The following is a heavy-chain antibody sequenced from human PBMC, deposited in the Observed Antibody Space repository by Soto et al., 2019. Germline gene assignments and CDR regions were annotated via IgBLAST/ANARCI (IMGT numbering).Heavy chain of an antibody. Sequence: QHPGKGLESIGSIYYRGSTHYNPSLKSRVTISVDTSKNQFSRNLSSVTAADTAVYFCAXXXXXXXXLDYWGQGTLVTVSS. CDR3: AXXXXXXXXLDY. CDR2: IYYRGST. J-gene: IGHJ4*02. V-gene: IGHV4-59*08.